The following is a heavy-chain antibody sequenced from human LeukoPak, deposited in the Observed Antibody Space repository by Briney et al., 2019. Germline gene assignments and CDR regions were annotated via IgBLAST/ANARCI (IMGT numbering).Heavy chain of an antibody. CDR1: GFTFGSYA. V-gene: IGHV3-23*01. Sequence: GGSLRLSCAASGFTFGSYAMYWVRQAPGKGLEWVSGIFGSGGSAHYADSVKGRFTISRDNSKNTVYPQMDSLRAEDTATYYCAKTTTGYSSGQYPAWPIDYWGQGTLVTVSS. D-gene: IGHD2-15*01. J-gene: IGHJ4*02. CDR3: AKTTTGYSSGQYPAWPIDY. CDR2: IFGSGGSA.